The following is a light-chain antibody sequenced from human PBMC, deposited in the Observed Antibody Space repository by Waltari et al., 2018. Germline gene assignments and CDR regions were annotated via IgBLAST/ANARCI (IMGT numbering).Light chain of an antibody. CDR2: RNN. V-gene: IGLV1-47*01. J-gene: IGLJ3*02. Sequence: QSVLTQPPSASGTPGQRVPTSCSGSSSNIGSNYVYWYQQLPGTAPKLLIYRNNQRPSGVPDRFSGSKSGTSASLAISGLRSEDEADYYCAAWDDSLSGPNWVFGGGTKLTVL. CDR3: AAWDDSLSGPNWV. CDR1: SSNIGSNY.